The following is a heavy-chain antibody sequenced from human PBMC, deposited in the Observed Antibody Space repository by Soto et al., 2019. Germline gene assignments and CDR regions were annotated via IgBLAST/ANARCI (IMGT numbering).Heavy chain of an antibody. CDR3: VRDPSFDY. CDR1: GLTFSSYD. J-gene: IGHJ4*02. V-gene: IGHV3-64*01. CDR2: ISSNGGIT. Sequence: PGGSLRLSCAASGLTFSSYDMHWVRQAPGKGLEYISAISSNGGITYYASSVKGRFTISRDNSKNTLFLQMGSLRAEDMAVYYCVRDPSFDYWGQGTLVTVSS.